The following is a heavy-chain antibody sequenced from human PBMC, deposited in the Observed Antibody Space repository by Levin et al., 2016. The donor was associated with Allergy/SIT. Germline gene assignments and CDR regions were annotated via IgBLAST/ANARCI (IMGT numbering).Heavy chain of an antibody. V-gene: IGHV3-30*19. CDR1: GFTFSSYG. CDR3: ARASGSYDYFDY. D-gene: IGHD1-26*01. CDR2: ISYDGGNK. Sequence: GESLKISCAASGFTFSSYGMHWVRQAPGKGLEWVAVISYDGGNKYYADSVKGRFTISRDNSKNTLYLQMNSLRAEDTAVYYCARASGSYDYFDYWGQGTLVTVSS. J-gene: IGHJ4*02.